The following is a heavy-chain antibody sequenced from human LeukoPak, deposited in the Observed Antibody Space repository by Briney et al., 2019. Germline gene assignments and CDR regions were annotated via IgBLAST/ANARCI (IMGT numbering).Heavy chain of an antibody. CDR1: GGSISSYY. CDR2: IYTSGST. CDR3: ARAGLGIAAAAVWFDP. Sequence: KPSETLSLTCTVSGGSISSYYWSWIRQPAGKGLEWIGRIYTSGSTNYNPSLKSRVTISVDTSKNQFSLKLSSVTAADTAVYYCARAGLGIAAAAVWFDPWGQGTLVTVSS. J-gene: IGHJ5*02. D-gene: IGHD6-13*01. V-gene: IGHV4-4*07.